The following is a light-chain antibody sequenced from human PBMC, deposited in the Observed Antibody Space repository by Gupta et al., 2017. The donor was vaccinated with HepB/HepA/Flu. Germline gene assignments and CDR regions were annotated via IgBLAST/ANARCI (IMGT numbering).Light chain of an antibody. CDR3: GSYARSSTWL. J-gene: IGLJ2*01. CDR2: DVK. V-gene: IGLV2-14*03. Sequence: QSALPQPASVSGSPLQSLAISCTGTSSDIGAHNSVSWYQHHTDKAHQLIIYDVKKRPAGVASRFSGSKAGNTAVLIISGLKEEDAADYFGGSYARSSTWLFGGGTKVTVL. CDR1: SSDIGAHNS.